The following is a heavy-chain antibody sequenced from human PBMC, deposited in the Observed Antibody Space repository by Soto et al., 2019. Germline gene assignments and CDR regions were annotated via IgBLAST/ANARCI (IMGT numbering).Heavy chain of an antibody. D-gene: IGHD3-3*01. CDR1: GGTFSSYA. V-gene: IGHV1-69*13. J-gene: IGHJ6*02. CDR2: IIPIFGTA. CDR3: ANTIFGVARFYGMDV. Sequence: ASVKVSCKASGGTFSSYAISWVRQAPGQGLEWMGGIIPIFGTANYAQKFQGRVTITADESTSTAYMELSSLRSEDTAVYYCANTIFGVARFYGMDVWGQGTTVTVSS.